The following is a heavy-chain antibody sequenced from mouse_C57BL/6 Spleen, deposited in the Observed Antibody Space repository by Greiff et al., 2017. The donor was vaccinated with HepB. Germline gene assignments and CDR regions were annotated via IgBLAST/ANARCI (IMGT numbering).Heavy chain of an antibody. CDR1: GYTFTSYG. V-gene: IGHV1-81*01. Sequence: VQLQQSGAELARPGASVKLSCKASGYTFTSYGISWVKQRTGQGLEWIGEIYPRSGNTYYNEKFKGKATLTADKSSSTAYMELRSLTSEESAVYFCARRWAFYAMDYWGQGTSVTVSS. D-gene: IGHD1-1*02. CDR2: IYPRSGNT. J-gene: IGHJ4*01. CDR3: ARRWAFYAMDY.